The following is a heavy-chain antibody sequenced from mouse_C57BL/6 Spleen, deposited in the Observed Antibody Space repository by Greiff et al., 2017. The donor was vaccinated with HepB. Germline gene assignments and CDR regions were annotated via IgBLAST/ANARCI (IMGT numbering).Heavy chain of an antibody. V-gene: IGHV1-64*01. CDR2: IHPNSGST. Sequence: QVQLQQSGAELVKPGASVKLSCKASGYTFTSYWMHWVKQRPGQGLEWIGMIHPNSGSTNYNEKFKSKATLTVDKSSSTAYMQLSSLTSEDSAVYYCARRLGQDYFDYWGQGTTLTVSS. J-gene: IGHJ2*01. D-gene: IGHD4-1*01. CDR3: ARRLGQDYFDY. CDR1: GYTFTSYW.